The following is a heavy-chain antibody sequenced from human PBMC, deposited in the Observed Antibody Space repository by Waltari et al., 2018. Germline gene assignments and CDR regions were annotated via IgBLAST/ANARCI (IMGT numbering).Heavy chain of an antibody. CDR1: GYTFTGYY. J-gene: IGHJ4*02. CDR3: ARDTLAAAGTTPTHY. V-gene: IGHV1-2*02. D-gene: IGHD6-13*01. CDR2: INPNSGGT. Sequence: QVQLVQSGAEVKKPGASVKVSCKASGYTFTGYYMHWVRQAPGQGLEWIGWINPNSGGTNYAQKFQVRVTMTRDTSISTAYMELSRLRSDDTAVYYCARDTLAAAGTTPTHYWGQGTLVTVSS.